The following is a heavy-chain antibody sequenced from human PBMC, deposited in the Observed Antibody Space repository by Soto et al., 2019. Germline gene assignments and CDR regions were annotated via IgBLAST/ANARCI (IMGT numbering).Heavy chain of an antibody. CDR3: ASSNGSHCYFDY. CDR2: ISYDGSDE. J-gene: IGHJ4*02. CDR1: RFTFSNYP. Sequence: QVQLVESGGGVVQPGRSLRLSCAASRFTFSNYPMHWVRQAPGKGLEWVAVISYDGSDEYYAASVKGRFTISRDIANNTLYLQMNSLSAEDTAVYYCASSNGSHCYFDYWGQGSLVTVSS. D-gene: IGHD1-26*01. V-gene: IGHV3-30*04.